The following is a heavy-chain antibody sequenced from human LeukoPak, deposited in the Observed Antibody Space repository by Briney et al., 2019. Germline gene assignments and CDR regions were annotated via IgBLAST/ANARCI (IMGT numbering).Heavy chain of an antibody. CDR2: IYYSGST. D-gene: IGHD6-19*01. Sequence: SETLSLTCTVSGGSISSSSYYWGWIRQPPGKGLEWIGSIYYSGSTYYNPSLKSRVTISVDTSKNQFSLKLTSVTAADTAVYYCARSFGSGWYFDYWGQGTLVTVSS. V-gene: IGHV4-39*07. CDR3: ARSFGSGWYFDY. CDR1: GGSISSSSYY. J-gene: IGHJ4*02.